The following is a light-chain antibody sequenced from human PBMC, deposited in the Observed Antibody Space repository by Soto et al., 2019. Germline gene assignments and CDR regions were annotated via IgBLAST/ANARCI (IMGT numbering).Light chain of an antibody. CDR1: QSVSSN. Sequence: EIVLTQSPATLSLSPGERATLSCRASQSVSSNLAWYQQKPGQAPRLLIYDASNRATGIPARFSGSGFGTDFTLTISSLEPEDFAFYYCHQRSNWPPWTFGQGTKVDIK. J-gene: IGKJ1*01. CDR2: DAS. V-gene: IGKV3-11*01. CDR3: HQRSNWPPWT.